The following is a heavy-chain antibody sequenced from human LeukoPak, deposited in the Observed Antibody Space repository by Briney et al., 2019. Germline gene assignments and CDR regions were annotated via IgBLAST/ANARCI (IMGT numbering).Heavy chain of an antibody. V-gene: IGHV3-11*01. CDR3: ARALGNWNELYYFDY. D-gene: IGHD1-20*01. J-gene: IGHJ4*02. CDR2: ISSSGSTI. CDR1: GFTFSDYY. Sequence: GGSLRLSCAASGFTFSDYYMSWIRQAPGKGLEWVSYISSSGSTIYYADSVKGRFTISRDNAKNSLYLQMNSLRAEDTAVYCCARALGNWNELYYFDYWGQGTLVTVSS.